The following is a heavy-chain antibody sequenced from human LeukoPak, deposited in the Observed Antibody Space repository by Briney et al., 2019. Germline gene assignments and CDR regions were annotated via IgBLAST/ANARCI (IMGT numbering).Heavy chain of an antibody. D-gene: IGHD2-2*01. V-gene: IGHV3-23*01. Sequence: GGSLRLSCAASGFTFSGYAMSWVRQAPGKGLEWVSVISGSGSRTYHADSVKGRFTISRDNSKNTLYLQMNSLRAEDTAVYYCARGDTPTYCSTATCYLLDYWGQGTLVTVSS. J-gene: IGHJ4*02. CDR3: ARGDTPTYCSTATCYLLDY. CDR2: ISGSGSRT. CDR1: GFTFSGYA.